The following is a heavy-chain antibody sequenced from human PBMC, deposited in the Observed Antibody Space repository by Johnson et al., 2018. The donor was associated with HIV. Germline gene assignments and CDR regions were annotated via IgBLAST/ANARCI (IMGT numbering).Heavy chain of an antibody. CDR2: IWYDGSNK. Sequence: QVQLVESGGGVVQPGGSLRLSCAASGFTFSSYGMHWVRQAPGKGLEWVAVIWYDGSNKYYADSVKGRFTISRDNSKNTLYLQMNSLRAEDTAIYYCAKTAWVFEGDASDIWGQGTMVTVSS. J-gene: IGHJ3*02. CDR1: GFTFSSYG. D-gene: IGHD3-3*01. V-gene: IGHV3-33*06. CDR3: AKTAWVFEGDASDI.